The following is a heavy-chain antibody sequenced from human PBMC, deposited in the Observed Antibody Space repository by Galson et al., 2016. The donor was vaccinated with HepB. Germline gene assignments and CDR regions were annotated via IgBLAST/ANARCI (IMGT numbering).Heavy chain of an antibody. CDR3: AKGGVEVPAIVY. D-gene: IGHD2-2*01. CDR2: MSYDVGHE. CDR1: GFTFSNYG. V-gene: IGHV3-30*18. Sequence: SLRLSCAASGFTFSNYGMHWVRQAPGKGLEWVAVMSYDVGHEYYADSVKGRFTISRDNSKNTLYLQMNSLRAEDTALYFCAKGGVEVPAIVYWGQGTRVAVSS. J-gene: IGHJ4*02.